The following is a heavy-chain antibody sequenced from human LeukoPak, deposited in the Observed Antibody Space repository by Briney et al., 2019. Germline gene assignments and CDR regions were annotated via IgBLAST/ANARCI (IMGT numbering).Heavy chain of an antibody. CDR3: ARDMWAPKWYFDL. CDR2: ISSDDTTI. CDR1: GFTFSSYS. J-gene: IGHJ2*01. Sequence: GGSLRLSCVAPGFTFSSYSMNWVRQPPGKGPEWVSYISSDDTTIYYADSVKGRFTISRDNAKNSLYLQMNSLRDEDTAVYYCARDMWAPKWYFDLWGRGTLVTVSS. D-gene: IGHD1-26*01. V-gene: IGHV3-48*02.